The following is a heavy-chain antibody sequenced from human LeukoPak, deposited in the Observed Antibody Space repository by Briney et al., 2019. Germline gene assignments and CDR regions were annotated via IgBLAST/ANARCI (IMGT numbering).Heavy chain of an antibody. CDR2: IYYSGST. CDR3: ARVGRVGATGFDY. CDR1: GGSISSGGYY. V-gene: IGHV4-31*03. D-gene: IGHD1-26*01. Sequence: SETLSLTCTVSGGSISSGGYYWSWIRQHPGKGLEWIGYIYYSGSTYYNPSLKSRVTISVGTSKNQFSLKLSSVTAADTAVYYCARVGRVGATGFDYWGQGTLVTVSS. J-gene: IGHJ4*02.